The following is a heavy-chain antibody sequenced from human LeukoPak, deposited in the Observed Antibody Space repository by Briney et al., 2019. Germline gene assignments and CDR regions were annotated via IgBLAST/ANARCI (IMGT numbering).Heavy chain of an antibody. CDR3: ARAVVTPGYYYYYMDV. Sequence: ASVKVSCKASGYTFTGYYMHWLRQAPGQGLEWMGWINPNSGGTNYAQKFQGRVTMTRDTSISTAYMELSRLRSDDTAVYYCARAVVTPGYYYYYMDVWGKGTTVTISS. CDR1: GYTFTGYY. J-gene: IGHJ6*03. D-gene: IGHD4-23*01. V-gene: IGHV1-2*02. CDR2: INPNSGGT.